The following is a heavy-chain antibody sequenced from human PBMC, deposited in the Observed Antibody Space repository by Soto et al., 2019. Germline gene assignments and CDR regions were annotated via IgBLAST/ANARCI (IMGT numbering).Heavy chain of an antibody. CDR1: GYTFTSNG. J-gene: IGHJ6*02. V-gene: IGHV1-18*01. Sequence: QVQLVQSGAEVKKPGASVKVSCKASGYTFTSNGISWVRQAPGQGLEWMGWISAYNGNTNYAQKLQGRVTMTTDTSTSTAYMELRSLRSDDPAVYYCARDGGDIVLVPAGGYGMDVWGQGTTVTVSS. CDR3: ARDGGDIVLVPAGGYGMDV. CDR2: ISAYNGNT. D-gene: IGHD2-2*01.